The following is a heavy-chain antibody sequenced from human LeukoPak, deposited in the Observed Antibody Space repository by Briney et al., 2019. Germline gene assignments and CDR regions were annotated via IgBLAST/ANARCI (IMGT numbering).Heavy chain of an antibody. D-gene: IGHD5-18*01. CDR2: ISWNSGSI. V-gene: IGHV3-9*03. J-gene: IGHJ4*02. CDR1: GFTFDDYA. CDR3: AKDRKLRGYSYGPLDY. Sequence: GRSLRLSCAASGFTFDDYAMHWVRQAPGKGLEWVSGISWNSGSIGYADSVKGRFTISRDNAKNSLYLQMNSLRAEDMALYYCAKDRKLRGYSYGPLDYWGQGTLVTVSS.